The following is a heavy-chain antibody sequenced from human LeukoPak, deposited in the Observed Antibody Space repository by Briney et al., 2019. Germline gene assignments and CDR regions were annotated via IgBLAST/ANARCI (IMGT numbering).Heavy chain of an antibody. Sequence: LRLSCAPSGFTFSRHGMHWVRQAPGKGLEWVAIISNDGSRKYYAHSVEGRFTISRDNSKNTLYLQMDSLRAEDTAVYYCARDRAWNYFDYWGQGTLVTVSS. V-gene: IGHV3-30*03. CDR2: ISNDGSRK. CDR1: GFTFSRHG. J-gene: IGHJ4*02. CDR3: ARDRAWNYFDY. D-gene: IGHD3-3*01.